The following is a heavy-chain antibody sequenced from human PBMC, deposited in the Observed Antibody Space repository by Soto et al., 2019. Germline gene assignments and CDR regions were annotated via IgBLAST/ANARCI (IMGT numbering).Heavy chain of an antibody. Sequence: SETLSLTCTVSGGSISSGGYYWSWIRQHPGKGLEWIGYIYYSGSTYYNPSLKSRVTISVDTSKNQFSLKLSSVTAADTAVYYCAATTRFLEWLSTLAAFDIWGQGTMVTVSS. CDR2: IYYSGST. V-gene: IGHV4-31*03. CDR3: AATTRFLEWLSTLAAFDI. J-gene: IGHJ3*02. CDR1: GGSISSGGYY. D-gene: IGHD3-3*01.